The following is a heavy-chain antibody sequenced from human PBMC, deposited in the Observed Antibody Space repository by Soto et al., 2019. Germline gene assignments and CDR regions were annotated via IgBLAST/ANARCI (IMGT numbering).Heavy chain of an antibody. CDR1: GGSISSGASY. Sequence: SETLSLTCTVSGGSISSGASYWSWIRQHPGKGLEGIGYIYYSGRTYYNPSLKSRVTISLDTSKNQFSLRLSSVTAAGTAVYFCAHAGDFDLLSFDRWGPGTLVTVSS. D-gene: IGHD2-15*01. CDR2: IYYSGRT. CDR3: AHAGDFDLLSFDR. J-gene: IGHJ4*02. V-gene: IGHV4-31*03.